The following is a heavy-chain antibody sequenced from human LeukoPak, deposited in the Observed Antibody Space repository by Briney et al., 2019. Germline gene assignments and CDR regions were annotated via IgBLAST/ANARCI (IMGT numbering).Heavy chain of an antibody. Sequence: SVKVSCKASGGTFISYAISWVRQAPGQGLEWMGRIIPIFGTANYAKKFQGRVTITTDESTSTAYMELRSLRSEDTAVYYCARVGGYSYGSHFYYWGQGTLVTVSS. CDR1: GGTFISYA. V-gene: IGHV1-69*05. CDR3: ARVGGYSYGSHFYY. D-gene: IGHD5-18*01. CDR2: IIPIFGTA. J-gene: IGHJ4*02.